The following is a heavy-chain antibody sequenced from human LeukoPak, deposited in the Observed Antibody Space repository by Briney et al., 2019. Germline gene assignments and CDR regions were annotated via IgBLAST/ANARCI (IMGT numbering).Heavy chain of an antibody. CDR2: ISAYNGNT. D-gene: IGHD5-12*01. CDR1: GYTFTSYG. J-gene: IGHJ6*03. Sequence: ASVKVSCKVSGYTFTSYGISWVRQAPGQGLEWMGWISAYNGNTNYAQKLQGRVTMTTDTSTSTAYMELRSLRSDDTAVYYCARDGGYLYYYYMDVWGKGTTVTVSS. CDR3: ARDGGYLYYYYMDV. V-gene: IGHV1-18*01.